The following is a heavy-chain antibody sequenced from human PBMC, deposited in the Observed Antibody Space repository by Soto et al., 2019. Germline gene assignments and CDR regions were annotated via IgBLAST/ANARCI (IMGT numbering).Heavy chain of an antibody. CDR1: GFTFSSYS. CDR2: ISSSSSTI. J-gene: IGHJ4*02. CDR3: ARGDSWLLSPYFDY. D-gene: IGHD3-9*01. V-gene: IGHV3-48*01. Sequence: EVQLVESGGGLVQPGGSLRLSCAASGFTFSSYSMNWVRQAPGKGLEWVSYISSSSSTIYYADSVKGRFTISRGNTKNSLYLQMNSLRAEDTAVYYWARGDSWLLSPYFDYWGQGTLVTVSS.